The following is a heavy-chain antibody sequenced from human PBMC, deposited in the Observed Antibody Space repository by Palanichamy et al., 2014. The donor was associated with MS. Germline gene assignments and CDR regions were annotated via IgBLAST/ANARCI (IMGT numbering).Heavy chain of an antibody. J-gene: IGHJ3*02. D-gene: IGHD6-19*01. V-gene: IGHV3-21*01. CDR2: ISSSSSYI. CDR3: ARDRRVAGTGRHDAFDI. Sequence: EVQLVESGGGLVKPGGSLRLSCAASGFTFSSYSMNWVRQAPGKGLEWVSSISSSSSYIYYADSVKGRFTISRDNAKNSLYLQMNSLRAEDTAVYYCARDRRVAGTGRHDAFDIWGQGTMVTVSS. CDR1: GFTFSSYS.